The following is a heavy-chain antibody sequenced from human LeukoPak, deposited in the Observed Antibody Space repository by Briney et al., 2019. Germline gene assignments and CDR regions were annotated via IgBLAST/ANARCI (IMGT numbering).Heavy chain of an antibody. CDR3: ARWPIVVVPAASGYYYYGMDV. D-gene: IGHD2-2*01. J-gene: IGHJ6*02. Sequence: ASVTVTCKAYGYTFTGYYMHWVRQAPGQGLEWMGRINPNSGGTNYAQKFQGRVTMTRDTSISTAYMELSRLRSDDTAVYYCARWPIVVVPAASGYYYYGMDVWGQGTTVTVSS. CDR1: GYTFTGYY. V-gene: IGHV1-2*06. CDR2: INPNSGGT.